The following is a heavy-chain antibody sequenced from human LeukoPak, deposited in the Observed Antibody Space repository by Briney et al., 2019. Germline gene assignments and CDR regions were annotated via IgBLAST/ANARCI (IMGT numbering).Heavy chain of an antibody. D-gene: IGHD6-13*01. CDR1: GCTFTSYA. J-gene: IGHJ3*02. V-gene: IGHV1-3*01. Sequence: ASVKVSCKASGCTFTSYAMHWVRQAPGQRLEWMGWINAGNGNTKYSQKFQGRVTITRDTSASTAYMELSSLRSEDTAVYYCASHQPGQQLMKYAFDIWGQGTMVTVSS. CDR3: ASHQPGQQLMKYAFDI. CDR2: INAGNGNT.